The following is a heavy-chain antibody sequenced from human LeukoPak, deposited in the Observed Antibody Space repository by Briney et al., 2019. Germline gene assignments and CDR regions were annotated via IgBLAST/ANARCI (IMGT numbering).Heavy chain of an antibody. V-gene: IGHV4-39*01. Sequence: PSGTLSLTCAVSGASINNNNYYWGWVRQPPGKGLQWIGSSSNTGTTYYNPTRESRVTIYVDTSKSQFSLNLTSATATDTAYYYSAKHAYPGTTAPFGFWGQGTLVTVSS. J-gene: IGHJ4*02. CDR3: AKHAYPGTTAPFGF. CDR1: GASINNNNYY. D-gene: IGHD1-1*01. CDR2: SSNTGTT.